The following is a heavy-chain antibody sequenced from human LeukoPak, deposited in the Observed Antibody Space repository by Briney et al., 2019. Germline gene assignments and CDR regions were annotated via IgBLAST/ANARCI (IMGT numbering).Heavy chain of an antibody. D-gene: IGHD3-9*01. CDR2: ISGSGGST. CDR3: AKDRYFDPKNWFDP. Sequence: GGSLKLSCAASGFTFSSYAMSWVRQAPGKGLEWVSAISGSGGSTYYADSVKGRFTISRDNSKNTLYLQMNSLRAEDTAVYYRAKDRYFDPKNWFDPWGQGTLVTVSS. J-gene: IGHJ5*02. CDR1: GFTFSSYA. V-gene: IGHV3-23*01.